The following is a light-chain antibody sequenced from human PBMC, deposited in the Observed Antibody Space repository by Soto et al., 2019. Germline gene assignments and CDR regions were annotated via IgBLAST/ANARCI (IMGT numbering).Light chain of an antibody. CDR3: QHHNSYSQT. CDR1: QSIRHY. CDR2: GAS. V-gene: IGKV1-5*01. Sequence: DIRMTQSPPTLSASVGDRVTITCRASQSIRHYLAWYQQMPGKAPKLLIYGASTLQSGVPSRFSGSGSGTEFALTISSLQPDDFGTYFCQHHNSYSQTFGQGTEVEIK. J-gene: IGKJ1*01.